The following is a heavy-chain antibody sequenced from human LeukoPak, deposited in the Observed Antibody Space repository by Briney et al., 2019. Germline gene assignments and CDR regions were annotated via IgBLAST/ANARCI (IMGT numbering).Heavy chain of an antibody. D-gene: IGHD3-10*01. Sequence: SVKVSCKASGGTFSSYAISWVRQAPGQGLEWMGGIIPIFGIADYAQKFQGRVTITADESTSTAYMELSSLRPMDTALYYCAENYYYASGSYYKGDCYYYGMDVWGKGTTVTVSS. V-gene: IGHV1-69*13. CDR3: AENYYYASGSYYKGDCYYYGMDV. CDR2: IIPIFGIA. J-gene: IGHJ6*04. CDR1: GGTFSSYA.